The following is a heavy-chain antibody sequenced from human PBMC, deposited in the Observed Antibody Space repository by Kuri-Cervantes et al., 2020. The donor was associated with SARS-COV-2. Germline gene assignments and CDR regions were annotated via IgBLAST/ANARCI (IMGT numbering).Heavy chain of an antibody. CDR3: ARQEVVAATNWFDP. Sequence: ESLKISCTVSGGSISSSSYYWGWIRQPPGKGLEWIGSIYYSGSTYYNPSLKSRVTISVDTSKNQFSLNLSSVTAADTAVYYCARQEVVAATNWFDPWGQGTLVTVSS. CDR2: IYYSGST. CDR1: GGSISSSSYY. J-gene: IGHJ5*02. V-gene: IGHV4-39*01. D-gene: IGHD2-15*01.